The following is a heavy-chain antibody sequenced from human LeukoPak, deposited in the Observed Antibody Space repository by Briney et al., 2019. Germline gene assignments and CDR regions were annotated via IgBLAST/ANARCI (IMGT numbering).Heavy chain of an antibody. Sequence: AGGSLRLSCAASGFTFSTYVIHWVRQAPGKGLEWVAVVSHDGRSKYHADSVKGRFTISRDNSKNTVYLQVNSLRTDDTAVYYCAKHGLNGDYVYYYYYMDVWGKGTTVTISS. J-gene: IGHJ6*03. CDR2: VSHDGRSK. CDR1: GFTFSTYV. D-gene: IGHD4-17*01. CDR3: AKHGLNGDYVYYYYYMDV. V-gene: IGHV3-30-3*02.